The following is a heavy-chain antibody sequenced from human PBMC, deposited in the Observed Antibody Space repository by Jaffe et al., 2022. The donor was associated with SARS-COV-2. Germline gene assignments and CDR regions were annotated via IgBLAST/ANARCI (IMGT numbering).Heavy chain of an antibody. J-gene: IGHJ3*02. D-gene: IGHD3-22*01. V-gene: IGHV3-66*02. CDR1: GFTVSSNY. CDR3: AREIPPSSVEEGDAFDI. CDR2: IYSGGST. Sequence: EVQLVESGGGLVQPGGSLRLSCAASGFTVSSNYMSWVRQAPGKGLEWVSVIYSGGSTYYADSVKGRFTISRDNSKNTLYLQMNSLRAEDTAVYYCAREIPPSSVEEGDAFDIWGQGTMVTVSS.